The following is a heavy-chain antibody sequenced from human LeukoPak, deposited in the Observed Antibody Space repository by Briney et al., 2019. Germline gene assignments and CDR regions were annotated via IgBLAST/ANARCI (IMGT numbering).Heavy chain of an antibody. CDR1: GFTVSNKF. V-gene: IGHV3-53*01. CDR3: AKTDNWSDDYFDY. J-gene: IGHJ4*02. D-gene: IGHD1-1*01. Sequence: GGSLRLSCAASGFTVSNKFLNWVRQAPGKGLEWVSVIYNNGDTYYTDSVKGRFTISRDTSKNTLYLQMNSLRAEDTAVYYCAKTDNWSDDYFDYWGQGTLVTVSS. CDR2: IYNNGDT.